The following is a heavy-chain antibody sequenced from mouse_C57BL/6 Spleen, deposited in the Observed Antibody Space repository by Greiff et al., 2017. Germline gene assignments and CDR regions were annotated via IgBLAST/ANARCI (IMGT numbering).Heavy chain of an antibody. CDR2: FYPGSGSI. CDR3: ARHGPQYYFDY. D-gene: IGHD3-1*01. Sequence: LEESGAELVKPGASVKLSCKASGFTFTEYTIHWVKQRSGQGLEWIGWFYPGSGSIKYHEKFKDKATLSADKSSSTVYMELSSLTSEDSAVYFCARHGPQYYFDYWGQGTTLTVSS. J-gene: IGHJ2*01. CDR1: GFTFTEYT. V-gene: IGHV1-62-2*01.